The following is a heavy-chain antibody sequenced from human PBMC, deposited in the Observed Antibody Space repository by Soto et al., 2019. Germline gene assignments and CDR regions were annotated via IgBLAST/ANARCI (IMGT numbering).Heavy chain of an antibody. CDR2: IYWDDDE. J-gene: IGHJ6*02. D-gene: IGHD2-15*01. Sequence: QITLKESGPPLVRPTQTLTLTCTFSGFSLSTSGVGVTWIRQPPGRALEWLALIYWDDDERYSPSLKSRLTITKDTSKNQVVLTMTNMDPVDAATYYCAHKGGRGAGMDVWGQGTTVIVSS. CDR1: GFSLSTSGVG. V-gene: IGHV2-5*02. CDR3: AHKGGRGAGMDV.